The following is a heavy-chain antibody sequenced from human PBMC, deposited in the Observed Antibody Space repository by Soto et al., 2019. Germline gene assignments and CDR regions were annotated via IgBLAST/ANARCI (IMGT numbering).Heavy chain of an antibody. J-gene: IGHJ1*01. V-gene: IGHV2-5*02. Sequence: SGPTLVNPTHTLTLTCTFSGFSLSTSGVAVGWIRQPPGKALEWLALIYWDDDKRYSPSLKSRLTITKDTSKNQVVLTMTNMGPVDTATYYCGHRPPEGDHYGPFFQHWGQGTLVTVSS. D-gene: IGHD4-17*01. CDR2: IYWDDDK. CDR3: GHRPPEGDHYGPFFQH. CDR1: GFSLSTSGVA.